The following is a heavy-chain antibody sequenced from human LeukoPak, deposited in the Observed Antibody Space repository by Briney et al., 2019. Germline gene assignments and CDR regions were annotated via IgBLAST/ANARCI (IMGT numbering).Heavy chain of an antibody. CDR3: ARSKLAAADFDY. CDR1: GGSISSYY. V-gene: IGHV4-4*07. D-gene: IGHD6-13*01. Sequence: SETLSLTCTVSGGSISSYYWSWIRQPAGKGLEWIGRIYTSGSTNYNPSLKSRVTMSVDTSKNQFPLKLSSVTAADTAVYYCARSKLAAADFDYWGQGTLVTVSS. J-gene: IGHJ4*02. CDR2: IYTSGST.